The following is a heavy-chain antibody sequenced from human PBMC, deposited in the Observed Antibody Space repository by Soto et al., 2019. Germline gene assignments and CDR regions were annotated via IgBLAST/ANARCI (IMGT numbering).Heavy chain of an antibody. CDR1: GYSFTSYW. CDR2: IDPSDSYT. CDR3: ARTKNPYYYGMDV. J-gene: IGHJ6*02. V-gene: IGHV5-10-1*01. Sequence: ESMKISFKGSGYSFTSYWISWVRQIPGKGLEWMGRIDPSDSYTNYSPSFQGHVTISADKSISTAYLQWSSLKASDTAMYYCARTKNPYYYGMDVWGQGTTVTVSS.